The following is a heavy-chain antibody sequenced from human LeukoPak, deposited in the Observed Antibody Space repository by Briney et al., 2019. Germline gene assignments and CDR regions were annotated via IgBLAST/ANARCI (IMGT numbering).Heavy chain of an antibody. Sequence: GGSLRLSCAASGFTFSSYEMNWVRQAPGKGLEWVSYVSSSGSTIYYADSVKGRFTISRDNAKNSLYLQMNSLRAEDTAVYYCAREGRSGWYGGYAFDIWGQGTMVTVSS. V-gene: IGHV3-48*03. D-gene: IGHD6-19*01. CDR3: AREGRSGWYGGYAFDI. CDR1: GFTFSSYE. J-gene: IGHJ3*02. CDR2: VSSSGSTI.